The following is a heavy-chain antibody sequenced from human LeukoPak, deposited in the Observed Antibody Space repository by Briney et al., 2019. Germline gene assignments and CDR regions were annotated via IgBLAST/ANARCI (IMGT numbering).Heavy chain of an antibody. CDR3: AKNRRCSSASCYEFYYDY. V-gene: IGHV3-30*02. CDR2: IRYDGSNK. D-gene: IGHD2-2*01. CDR1: GFTFSRYG. Sequence: PGGSLRLSCAASGFTFSRYGMHWVRQAPGKGLEWVAFIRYDGSNKYYADSVKGRFTISRDNSKNTLYLQMNSLRAEDTAVYYCAKNRRCSSASCYEFYYDYWGQGTLVTISS. J-gene: IGHJ4*02.